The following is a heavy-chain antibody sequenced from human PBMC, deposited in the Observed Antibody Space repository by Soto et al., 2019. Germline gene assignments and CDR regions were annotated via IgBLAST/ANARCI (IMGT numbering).Heavy chain of an antibody. V-gene: IGHV1-69*13. CDR1: GGTFSSYA. CDR2: IIPIFGTA. D-gene: IGHD3-3*01. J-gene: IGHJ5*02. Sequence: SVKVSCKASGGTFSSYAIRWVRQAPGQGLEWMGGIIPIFGTANYAQKFQGRVTITADESTSTAYMELSSLRSEDTAVYYCARVEYHITSVGVGSFNWVDPWGQGTLVTV. CDR3: ARVEYHITSVGVGSFNWVDP.